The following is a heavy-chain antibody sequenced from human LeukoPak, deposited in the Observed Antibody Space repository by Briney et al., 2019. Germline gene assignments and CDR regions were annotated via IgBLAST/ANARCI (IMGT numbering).Heavy chain of an antibody. CDR1: GGSFSGYY. V-gene: IGHV4-34*01. Sequence: SETLSLTCAVYGGSFSGYYWSWIRQPPGKGLEWIGEINHSGSTNYNPSLKSRVTISVDTSKNQFSLKLSSVTVADTAVYYCARELSGSSSFDYWGQGTLVTVSS. CDR3: ARELSGSSSFDY. CDR2: INHSGST. D-gene: IGHD6-6*01. J-gene: IGHJ4*02.